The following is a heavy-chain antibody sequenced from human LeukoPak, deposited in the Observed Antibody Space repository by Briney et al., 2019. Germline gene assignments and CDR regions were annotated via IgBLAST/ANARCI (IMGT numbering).Heavy chain of an antibody. CDR2: IGAYNGNP. CDR3: AREDPGGAFDV. Sequence: ASVKVSCKASGYTFSNYAISWERQAPGQGLEWMGWIGAYNGNPDYTQSLQGRVTMTTDTSTSTAYMELRSLKSDDTAVYYCAREDPGGAFDVWGRGTMVTVS. J-gene: IGHJ3*01. CDR1: GYTFSNYA. D-gene: IGHD3-16*01. V-gene: IGHV1-18*01.